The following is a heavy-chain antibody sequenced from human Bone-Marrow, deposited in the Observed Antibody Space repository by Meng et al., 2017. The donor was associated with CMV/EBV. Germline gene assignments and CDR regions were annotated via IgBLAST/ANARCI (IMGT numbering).Heavy chain of an antibody. Sequence: ESLKISCAASGFTFSSYAMSWVRQAPGKGLEWVSAISGSGGSTYYADSVKGRFTISRDNSKNTLYLQMNSLRAEDTAVYYCAKGPHLVGATDPFDYWGQGTLVTVSS. J-gene: IGHJ4*02. CDR1: GFTFSSYA. D-gene: IGHD1-26*01. V-gene: IGHV3-23*01. CDR3: AKGPHLVGATDPFDY. CDR2: ISGSGGST.